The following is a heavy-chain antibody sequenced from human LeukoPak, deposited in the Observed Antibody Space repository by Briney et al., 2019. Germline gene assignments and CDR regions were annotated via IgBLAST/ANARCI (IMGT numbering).Heavy chain of an antibody. D-gene: IGHD1-26*01. CDR3: ARAEASRSSGKILGY. V-gene: IGHV1-8*01. CDR1: GYTFTSYD. J-gene: IGHJ4*02. CDR2: MIPNMANT. Sequence: ASVTVSCKASGYTFTSYDINWVRQAHGQGPEWKGWMIPNMANTGYAEKCQGRVTMTRNTSISTAYMELSSLTSEDTAVYYCARAEASRSSGKILGYWVQGTLVSVCS.